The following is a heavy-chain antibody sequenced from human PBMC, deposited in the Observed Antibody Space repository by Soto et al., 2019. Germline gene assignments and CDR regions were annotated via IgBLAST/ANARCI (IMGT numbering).Heavy chain of an antibody. V-gene: IGHV3-23*01. CDR3: AKGVAVALREFDY. D-gene: IGHD6-19*01. Sequence: EVQLLESGGGLVQPGGSLRLSCAASGFTFSSYAMSWVRQAPGKGLEWVSAISGSGGSTYYADSVKGRFTISRDNSKNTMYLQMNSLRAEATAVYYCAKGVAVALREFDYWGQGTLVNVSS. CDR1: GFTFSSYA. J-gene: IGHJ4*02. CDR2: ISGSGGST.